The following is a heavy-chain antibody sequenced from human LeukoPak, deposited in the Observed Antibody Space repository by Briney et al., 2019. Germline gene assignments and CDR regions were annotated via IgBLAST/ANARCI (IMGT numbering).Heavy chain of an antibody. CDR2: IKQDGSEK. J-gene: IGHJ4*02. CDR3: ARDGVRDIAAAGTLFFDY. Sequence: GGSLRPSCAASGFTFSSYWMSWVRQAPGKGLEWVANIKQDGSEKYYVDSVKGRFTISRDNAKNSLYLQMNSLRAEDTAVYYCARDGVRDIAAAGTLFFDYWGQGTLVTVSS. D-gene: IGHD6-13*01. V-gene: IGHV3-7*01. CDR1: GFTFSSYW.